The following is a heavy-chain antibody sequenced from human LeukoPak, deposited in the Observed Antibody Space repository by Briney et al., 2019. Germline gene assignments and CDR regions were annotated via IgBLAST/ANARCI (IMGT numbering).Heavy chain of an antibody. Sequence: ASVKLSCKASGYTFTVYYIHWVRQAPGQGLEWMGLVNPNSGGTNYAQRFQGRVTMTRDTSISTLYMELSRLRSDDTALYYCARERRVYSSFIGDYWGQGTLVTVSS. J-gene: IGHJ4*02. CDR2: VNPNSGGT. CDR1: GYTFTVYY. CDR3: ARERRVYSSFIGDY. V-gene: IGHV1-2*02. D-gene: IGHD5-18*01.